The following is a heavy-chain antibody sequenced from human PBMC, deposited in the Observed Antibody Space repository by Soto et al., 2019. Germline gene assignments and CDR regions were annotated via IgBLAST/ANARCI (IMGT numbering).Heavy chain of an antibody. CDR3: SRGPTTPGGEFDY. D-gene: IGHD1-26*01. CDR1: GGSISSGGYY. CDR2: IYYGGSN. Sequence: QVQLQESGPGLVKPSQTLSLTCTVSGGSISSGGYYWSWIRQHPGKGLEWIGNIYYGGSNYYNPSRKSRVTISVDKSKNQFSLKLSSVTAADTAVYYCSRGPTTPGGEFDYWGQGTLVPVSS. J-gene: IGHJ4*02. V-gene: IGHV4-31*03.